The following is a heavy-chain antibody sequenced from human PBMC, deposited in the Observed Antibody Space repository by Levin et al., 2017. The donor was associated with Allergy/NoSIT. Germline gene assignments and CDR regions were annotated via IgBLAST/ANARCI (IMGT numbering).Heavy chain of an antibody. V-gene: IGHV3-33*01. CDR1: GFTFSSYG. CDR3: ARNPRDYKIQPGGLGYYYYYMDV. CDR2: IWYDGSNK. D-gene: IGHD3-10*01. J-gene: IGHJ6*03. Sequence: GGSLRLSCAASGFTFSSYGMHWVRQAPGKGLEWVAVIWYDGSNKYYADSVKGRFTISRDNSKNTLYLQMNSLRAEDTAVYYCARNPRDYKIQPGGLGYYYYYMDVWGKGTTVTVSS.